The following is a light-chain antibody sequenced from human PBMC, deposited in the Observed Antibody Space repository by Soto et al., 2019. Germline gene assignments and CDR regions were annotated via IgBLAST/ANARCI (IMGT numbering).Light chain of an antibody. V-gene: IGLV1-44*01. CDR2: TDY. J-gene: IGLJ3*02. CDR3: SSWDDSLNAGV. Sequence: QSVLTQPPSASGTPGQRVTISCSGSSSNIGSNTVNWYQQLPGTAPKLLIYTDYQRPSGVPDRFSGSKSGTSASLAISGLQPDDEADYYCSSWDDSLNAGVFGGGTQLTVL. CDR1: SSNIGSNT.